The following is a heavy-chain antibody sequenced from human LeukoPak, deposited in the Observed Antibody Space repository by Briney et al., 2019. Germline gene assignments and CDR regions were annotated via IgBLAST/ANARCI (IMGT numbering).Heavy chain of an antibody. V-gene: IGHV4-39*01. D-gene: IGHD3-10*01. Sequence: SETLSLTCTVSGGSISSSSYYWGWIRQPPGKGLEWIGSIYYSGSTYYNPSLKSRVTISVDTSKNQFSLKLSSVTAADTAVYYCARLRVVRGVIAYWGQGILVTVSS. CDR1: GGSISSSSYY. CDR3: ARLRVVRGVIAY. CDR2: IYYSGST. J-gene: IGHJ4*02.